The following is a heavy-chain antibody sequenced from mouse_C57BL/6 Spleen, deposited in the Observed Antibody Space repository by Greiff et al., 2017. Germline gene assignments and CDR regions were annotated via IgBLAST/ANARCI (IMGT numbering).Heavy chain of an antibody. Sequence: QVQLQPSGAELVKPGASVKISCKASGYAFSSYWMNWVKQRPGKGLEWIGQIYPGDGDTHYNGTFKGKATLTADKSSSTAYMQLSSLTSEDSAVDFCARIYYGYDGRLDYWGQGTTLTVSS. CDR2: IYPGDGDT. CDR3: ARIYYGYDGRLDY. J-gene: IGHJ2*01. D-gene: IGHD2-2*01. V-gene: IGHV1-80*01. CDR1: GYAFSSYW.